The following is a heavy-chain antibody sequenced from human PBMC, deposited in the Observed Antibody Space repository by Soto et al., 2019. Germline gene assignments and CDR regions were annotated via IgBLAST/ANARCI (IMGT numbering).Heavy chain of an antibody. CDR1: GFTFSSYG. V-gene: IGHV3-23*01. J-gene: IGHJ4*02. CDR3: AKARTDQSGTYFPFDY. D-gene: IGHD1-26*01. Sequence: EVQLLESGGGFVQPGGSLRLSCAASGFTFSSYGMSWVRQAPGKGLEWVSSINNSGSRTYHADSVNGRFTISRDNSKNTLYLQMNSLRAEDTAVYYCAKARTDQSGTYFPFDYWGQGTLVTVSS. CDR2: INNSGSRT.